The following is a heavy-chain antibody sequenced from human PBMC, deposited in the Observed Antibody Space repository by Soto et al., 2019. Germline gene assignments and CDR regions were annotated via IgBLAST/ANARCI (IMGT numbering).Heavy chain of an antibody. D-gene: IGHD2-15*01. J-gene: IGHJ6*02. CDR2: ISYDGSNK. Sequence: QVQLVESGGGVVQPGRSLRLSCAASGFTFSSYGMHWVRQAPGKGLEWVAVISYDGSNKYYADSVKGRFTISRDNSKNTLYLQMNSLRAEDTAVYYCAKTYCSGGSCYVVPNYYYYGMDVWGQGTTVTVSS. CDR3: AKTYCSGGSCYVVPNYYYYGMDV. V-gene: IGHV3-30*18. CDR1: GFTFSSYG.